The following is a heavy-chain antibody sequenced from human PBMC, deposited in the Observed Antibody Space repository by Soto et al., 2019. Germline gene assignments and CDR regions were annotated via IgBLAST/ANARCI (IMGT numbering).Heavy chain of an antibody. CDR3: AKDREERSPGWHLWNY. Sequence: DVQLLESGGDLVQPGGSLRLSCEVSGFTLRNYGMSWVRQAPGMAPEWVSAIRHDGGQTYYADSVNGRFTISKDDPKRTLFLHMNSLRVEDTAVYYCAKDREERSPGWHLWNYWGQGTPVAVSS. D-gene: IGHD6-19*01. V-gene: IGHV3-23*01. CDR2: IRHDGGQT. CDR1: GFTLRNYG. J-gene: IGHJ4*02.